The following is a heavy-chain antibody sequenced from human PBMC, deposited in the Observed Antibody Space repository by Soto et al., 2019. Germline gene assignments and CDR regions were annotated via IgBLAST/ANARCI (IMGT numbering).Heavy chain of an antibody. CDR2: IKQDGSEK. CDR1: GFTFSSYW. CDR3: ARAQWLEGFDY. V-gene: IGHV3-7*04. Sequence: EVQLVESGGGLAQPGGSLRLSCAVSGFTFSSYWMTCVRRAPGKGLEWVANIKQDGSEKYYVDSVKGRFTISRDNAKNSLYLQMNSLRAEDTAVYYCARAQWLEGFDYWGQGTLVTVSS. D-gene: IGHD6-19*01. J-gene: IGHJ4*02.